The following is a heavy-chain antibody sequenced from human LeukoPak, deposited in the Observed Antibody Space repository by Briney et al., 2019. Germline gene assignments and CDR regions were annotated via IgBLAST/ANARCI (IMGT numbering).Heavy chain of an antibody. CDR1: GGSFSGYY. CDR2: INHSGST. V-gene: IGHV4-34*01. Sequence: SETLSLTCAVYGGSFSGYYGSWIRQPPGKGLEWIGEINHSGSTNYNPSLKSRVTISVDTSKNQFSLKLSSVTAADTAVYYCARGQNGYGDYPNYGMDVWGQGTTVTVSS. J-gene: IGHJ6*02. CDR3: ARGQNGYGDYPNYGMDV. D-gene: IGHD4-17*01.